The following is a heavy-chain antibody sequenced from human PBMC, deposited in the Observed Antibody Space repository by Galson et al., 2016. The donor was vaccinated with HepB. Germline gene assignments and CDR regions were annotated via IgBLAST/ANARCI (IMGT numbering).Heavy chain of an antibody. Sequence: SVKVSCKASGYTFTSYAISWVRQAPAQALEYLGWNDTSNGNTNYPQKFQDRVTLTTDTSTSTTYMELRSLISDDTAVYYCARHYSSTWPAGLIFDSWGPGTRVTVSS. CDR2: NDTSNGNT. J-gene: IGHJ4*02. D-gene: IGHD6-6*01. V-gene: IGHV1-18*01. CDR1: GYTFTSYA. CDR3: ARHYSSTWPAGLIFDS.